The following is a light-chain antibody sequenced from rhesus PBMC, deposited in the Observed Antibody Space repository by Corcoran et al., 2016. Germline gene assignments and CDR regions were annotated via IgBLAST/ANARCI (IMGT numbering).Light chain of an antibody. CDR2: EVS. Sequence: QAALTQPPSESGSPGQSVTISCTGSSSESGAYNYVAWYQQHPGAAPKLVIYEVSKRPSGVSNRFSGPKSGNTASLTSSGLQAENEAVYHCCSYAGNNMEVFGGGTKLTVL. V-gene: IGLV2-32*02. CDR3: CSYAGNNMEV. J-gene: IGLJ6*01. CDR1: SSESGAYNY.